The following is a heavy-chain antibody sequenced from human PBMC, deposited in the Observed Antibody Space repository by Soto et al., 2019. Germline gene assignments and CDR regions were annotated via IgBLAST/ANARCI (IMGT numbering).Heavy chain of an antibody. CDR2: IIPIFGTA. CDR1: GGTFSSYA. J-gene: IGHJ6*02. Sequence: QVQLVQSGAEVKKPGSSVKVSCKASGGTFSSYAISWVRQAPGQGLEWMGGIIPIFGTANYAQKFQGRVTITADESTSTAYMELSSLRSEDTAVYYCAMLEVPAAMLGDYYYYYGMDVWGQGTTVTVSS. CDR3: AMLEVPAAMLGDYYYYYGMDV. D-gene: IGHD2-2*01. V-gene: IGHV1-69*01.